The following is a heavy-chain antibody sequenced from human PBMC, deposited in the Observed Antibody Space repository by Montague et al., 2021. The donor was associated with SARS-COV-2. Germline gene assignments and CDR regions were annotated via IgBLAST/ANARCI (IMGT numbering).Heavy chain of an antibody. J-gene: IGHJ6*02. V-gene: IGHV4-59*01. Sequence: SETLSLTCTVSGGSISSYYWTWIRQPPGKGLESIGYIYHNGRTKYNTSLKSRVTISVDTSKNQFPLKLSSVSVADTAVYYCARGGGNSADYYNYTMDVWGQGTTVTVFS. CDR2: IYHNGRT. CDR3: ARGGGNSADYYNYTMDV. CDR1: GGSISSYY. D-gene: IGHD4-23*01.